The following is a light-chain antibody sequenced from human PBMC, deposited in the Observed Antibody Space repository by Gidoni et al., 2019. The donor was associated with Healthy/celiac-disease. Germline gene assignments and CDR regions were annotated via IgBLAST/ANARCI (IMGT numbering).Light chain of an antibody. Sequence: DIVLTQSPGTLSLSPGERATLSCRASQSVSSSDLAWYQQKPGQAPRLLSYGASSRATGIPDRFSGSGSGTDFTRTISRLEPEDFAVYYCQQYGSSSWTFGQGTKVEIK. V-gene: IGKV3-20*01. CDR1: QSVSSSD. CDR3: QQYGSSSWT. J-gene: IGKJ1*01. CDR2: GAS.